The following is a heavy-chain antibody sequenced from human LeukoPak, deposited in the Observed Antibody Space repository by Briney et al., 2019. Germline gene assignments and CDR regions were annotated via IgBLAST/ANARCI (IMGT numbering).Heavy chain of an antibody. CDR2: IHYSGAT. J-gene: IGHJ4*02. CDR3: ARSRRNSRTDFEY. CDR1: GGSINYDY. V-gene: IGHV4-59*08. Sequence: SETLSLTCTVSGGSINYDYWSWIRQSPGKRLEWIGYIHYSGATNYSPSLNSRVTLSLDTSRNQFSLSLISATDADTAVYYCARSRRNSRTDFEYWGQGTLVTVSS. D-gene: IGHD1-7*01.